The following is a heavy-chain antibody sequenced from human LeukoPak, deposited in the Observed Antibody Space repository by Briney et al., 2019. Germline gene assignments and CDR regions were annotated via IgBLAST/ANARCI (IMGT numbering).Heavy chain of an antibody. CDR1: GFTSRNAW. Sequence: PGGPLSPPCAPPGFTSRNAWMSGVAQAPGKGLEWVGRIKSKTDGGTTDYAAPVKGRFTISRDDSKNTLYLQMNSLKTEDTAVYYCNQLLIWGQGTLVTVSS. CDR3: NQLLI. CDR2: IKSKTDGGTT. V-gene: IGHV3-15*01. D-gene: IGHD2-2*01. J-gene: IGHJ4*02.